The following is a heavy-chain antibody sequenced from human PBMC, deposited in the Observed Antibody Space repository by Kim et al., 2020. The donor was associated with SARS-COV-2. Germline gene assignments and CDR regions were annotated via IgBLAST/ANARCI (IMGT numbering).Heavy chain of an antibody. CDR3: ARDLTRRGNRGLGFDP. Sequence: SETLSLTCTVSGGSISSSSYYWGWIRQPPGKGLEWIGSIYYSGSTYYNPSLKSRFTISVDTSKNQFSLKLSSVTAADTAVYYCARDLTRRGNRGLGFDPWGQGTLVTVSS. CDR2: IYYSGST. J-gene: IGHJ5*02. V-gene: IGHV4-39*07. CDR1: GGSISSSSYY. D-gene: IGHD2-15*01.